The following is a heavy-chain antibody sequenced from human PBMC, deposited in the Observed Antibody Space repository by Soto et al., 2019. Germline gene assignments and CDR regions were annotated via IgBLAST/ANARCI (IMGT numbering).Heavy chain of an antibody. J-gene: IGHJ4*02. D-gene: IGHD6-13*01. Sequence: LGEALRISWKGSGYSLSRYWIVLGRQMPGKGLEWMGIIYPGDSDTRYSPSFQGQVTISADKSISTAYLQWSSLKASDTAMYYCGRAFYSDLLGYWGQGTLVPVSS. CDR2: IYPGDSDT. CDR1: GYSLSRYW. CDR3: GRAFYSDLLGY. V-gene: IGHV5-51*01.